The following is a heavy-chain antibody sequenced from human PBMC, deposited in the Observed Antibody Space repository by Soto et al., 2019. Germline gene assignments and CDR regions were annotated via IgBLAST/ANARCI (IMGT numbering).Heavy chain of an antibody. CDR1: GFTFSSYW. CDR2: IKQDGSEK. J-gene: IGHJ4*02. V-gene: IGHV3-7*05. D-gene: IGHD3-22*01. CDR3: ARGIPKIGSGYSYFDY. Sequence: EVQLVESGGGLVQPGGSLRLSCAASGFTFSSYWMSWVRQAPGKGLGWVANIKQDGSEKYYVDSVKGRFTISRDNAKNSLYLQMNSLRAEDTAVYYCARGIPKIGSGYSYFDYWGQGTLVTVSS.